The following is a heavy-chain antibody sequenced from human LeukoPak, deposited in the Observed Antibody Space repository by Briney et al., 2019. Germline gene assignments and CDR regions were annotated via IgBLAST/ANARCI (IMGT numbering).Heavy chain of an antibody. J-gene: IGHJ4*02. Sequence: SETLSLTCTVSGYSISTGYYWDWIRQPPGKGLEWIGSIYYSESTYQNPSLKSRVTISVDTSKNQFSLKLSSVTAADTAVYYCARIPTVTFFDYWGQGTLVTVSS. CDR3: ARIPTVTFFDY. CDR2: IYYSEST. V-gene: IGHV4-38-2*02. CDR1: GYSISTGYY. D-gene: IGHD4-17*01.